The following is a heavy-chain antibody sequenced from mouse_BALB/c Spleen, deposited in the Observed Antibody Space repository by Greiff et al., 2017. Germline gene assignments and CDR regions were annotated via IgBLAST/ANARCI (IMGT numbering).Heavy chain of an antibody. J-gene: IGHJ2*01. CDR1: GFTFSSFG. Sequence: EVQGVESGGGLVQPGGSRKLSCAASGFTFSSFGMHWVRQAPEKGLEWVAYISSGSSTIYYADTVKGRFTISRDNPKNTLFLQMTSLRSEDTAMYYCARSRGYDGRDYWGQGTTLTVSS. CDR3: ARSRGYDGRDY. CDR2: ISSGSSTI. D-gene: IGHD2-2*01. V-gene: IGHV5-17*02.